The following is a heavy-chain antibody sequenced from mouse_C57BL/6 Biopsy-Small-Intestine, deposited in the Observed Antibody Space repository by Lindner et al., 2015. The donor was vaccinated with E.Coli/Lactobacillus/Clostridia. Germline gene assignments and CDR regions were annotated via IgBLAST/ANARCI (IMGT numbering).Heavy chain of an antibody. J-gene: IGHJ2*01. CDR2: IYPGDGIT. V-gene: IGHV1-82*01. CDR1: GYAFSSSW. CDR3: ARRGKGLYFDY. Sequence: VQLQESGAELVKPGASVKISCKASGYAFSSSWMNWVKQRPGKGLEWIGRIYPGDGITNYNGKFKGKATLTADKSSSTAYMQLSSLTSEDSAVYFCARRGKGLYFDYWGQGTTLTVSS. D-gene: IGHD3-3*01.